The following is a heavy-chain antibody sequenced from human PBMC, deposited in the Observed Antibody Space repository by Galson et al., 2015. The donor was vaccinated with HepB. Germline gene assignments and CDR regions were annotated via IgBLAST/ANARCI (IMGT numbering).Heavy chain of an antibody. J-gene: IGHJ4*02. CDR2: ISYDGSNK. V-gene: IGHV3-30-3*01. CDR3: ARGGGSYFFDY. D-gene: IGHD1-26*01. CDR1: GFTFGSYA. Sequence: SLRLSCAASGFTFGSYAMHWVRQAPGKGLEWVAVISYDGSNKYCADSVKGRFTISRDNSKNTLYLQMNSLRAEDTAVYYCARGGGSYFFDYWGQGTLVTVSS.